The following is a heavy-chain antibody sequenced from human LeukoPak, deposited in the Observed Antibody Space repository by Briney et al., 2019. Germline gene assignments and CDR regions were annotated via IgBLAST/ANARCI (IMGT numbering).Heavy chain of an antibody. CDR3: ASTNYYDSSGYIDY. D-gene: IGHD3-22*01. CDR2: IYTSGST. CDR1: GGSISSYY. Sequence: KPSETLSLTCTVSGGSISSYYWSWIRQPAGKGLEWIGRIYTSGSTNCNPSLKSRVTMSVDTSKNQFSLKLSSVTAADTAVYYCASTNYYDSSGYIDYWGQGTLVTVSS. J-gene: IGHJ4*02. V-gene: IGHV4-4*07.